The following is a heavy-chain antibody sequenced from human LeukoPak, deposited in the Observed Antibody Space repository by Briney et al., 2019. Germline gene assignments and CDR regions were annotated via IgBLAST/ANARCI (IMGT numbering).Heavy chain of an antibody. CDR3: ARDNAPYTTTSSGLGLFDY. J-gene: IGHJ4*02. D-gene: IGHD6-6*01. CDR2: ISSGGGTT. Sequence: GGSLRLSCAASGFTFSNSVMSWVRQAPGKGLEWVSTISSGGGTTYYADSVKGRFTISRDNSKNTLYLQMNSLRAGDTAVYYCARDNAPYTTTSSGLGLFDYWGQGTLVTVSS. CDR1: GFTFSNSV. V-gene: IGHV3-23*01.